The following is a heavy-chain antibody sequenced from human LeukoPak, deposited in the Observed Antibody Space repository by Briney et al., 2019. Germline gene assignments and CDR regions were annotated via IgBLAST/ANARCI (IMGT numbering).Heavy chain of an antibody. Sequence: GGSLRLSCAASGFTFSDYYMSWIRQAPGKGLEWVSYNSSSGSTIYYADSVKGRFTISRDNAKNSLYLQMNSLRAEDTAVYYCARAITFGGVIVIVEYFDYWGQGTLVTVSS. CDR1: GFTFSDYY. CDR3: ARAITFGGVIVIVEYFDY. D-gene: IGHD3-16*02. V-gene: IGHV3-11*01. J-gene: IGHJ4*02. CDR2: NSSSGSTI.